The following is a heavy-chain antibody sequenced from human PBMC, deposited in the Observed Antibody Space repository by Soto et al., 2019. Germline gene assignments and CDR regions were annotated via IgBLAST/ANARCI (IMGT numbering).Heavy chain of an antibody. CDR2: IYYTGST. J-gene: IGHJ4*02. CDR3: ARDDGYYRLYDY. CDR1: GGSISSGDYF. Sequence: QVRLQESGPGQVKPSQTLSLTCTVSGGSISSGDYFWSWVRQPPGKGLECIGYIYYTGSTSYNPSLKSRITMSVDTSKNQFSLKLTSVTAADTAVYFCARDDGYYRLYDYWGQGSLVTVSS. D-gene: IGHD3-3*01. V-gene: IGHV4-30-4*01.